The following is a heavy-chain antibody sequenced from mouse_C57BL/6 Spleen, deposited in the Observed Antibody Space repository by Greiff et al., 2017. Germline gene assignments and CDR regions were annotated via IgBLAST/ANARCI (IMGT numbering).Heavy chain of an antibody. CDR2: IDPNSGGT. CDR3: ARSGPFTTVVGDY. D-gene: IGHD1-1*01. J-gene: IGHJ2*01. V-gene: IGHV1-72*01. CDR1: GYTFTSYW. Sequence: VQLQQPGAELVKPGASVKLSCKASGYTFTSYWLHWVKQRPGRGLEWIGRIDPNSGGTKYNEKFKSKDTLTVDKPSSTAYMQLSSLTSEDSAVYYCARSGPFTTVVGDYWGQGTTLTVSS.